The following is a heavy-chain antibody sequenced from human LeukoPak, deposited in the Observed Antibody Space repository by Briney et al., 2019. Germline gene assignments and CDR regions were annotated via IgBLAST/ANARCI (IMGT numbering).Heavy chain of an antibody. Sequence: GGSLRLSCVASGISFREYPIHWVRQAPGKGLKWVAEISNDGTNEYDAEFVKGRFTMSRDNSKNTVFLDMHNLRTEDTAVYYCARAQISIISSGQYLDVWGQGTLVTVSS. V-gene: IGHV3-30-3*01. CDR2: ISNDGTNE. D-gene: IGHD3-9*01. J-gene: IGHJ3*01. CDR3: ARAQISIISSGQYLDV. CDR1: GISFREYP.